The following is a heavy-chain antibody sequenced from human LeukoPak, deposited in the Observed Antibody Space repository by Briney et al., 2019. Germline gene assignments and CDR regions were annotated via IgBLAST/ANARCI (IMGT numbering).Heavy chain of an antibody. Sequence: PGGSLRLSCAASGFTFSSYAMSWVRQAPGKGLEWVSAISGSGGSTYYADSVKGRFTISRDNSKNTLYLQMNSLRAEDTAVYYCAKDLWDYDILTGYSHFDYWGQGTLVTVSS. CDR3: AKDLWDYDILTGYSHFDY. CDR1: GFTFSSYA. V-gene: IGHV3-23*01. J-gene: IGHJ4*02. CDR2: ISGSGGST. D-gene: IGHD3-9*01.